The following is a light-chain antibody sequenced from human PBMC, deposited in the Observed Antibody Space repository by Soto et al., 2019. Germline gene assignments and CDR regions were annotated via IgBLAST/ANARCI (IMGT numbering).Light chain of an antibody. Sequence: ALTQSPGTLSSSPGERATLSCRASQSVSSSYLAWYQQKPGQAPRLLIYGASSRATDIPDRFSGSGSGTDFTLTINRLEPEDFAVYYRQQYGDLPWTFGQGTKVEI. V-gene: IGKV3-20*01. CDR3: QQYGDLPWT. J-gene: IGKJ1*01. CDR1: QSVSSSY. CDR2: GAS.